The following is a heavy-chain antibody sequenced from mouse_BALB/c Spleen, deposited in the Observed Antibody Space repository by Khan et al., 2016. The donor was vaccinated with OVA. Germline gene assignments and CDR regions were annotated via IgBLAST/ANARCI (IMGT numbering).Heavy chain of an antibody. CDR2: INPDSNTI. CDR3: GRSGFYAMDY. CDR1: GFDFSRYW. Sequence: EVKLLESGGGLVQPGGSLKLSCAATGFDFSRYWMSWVRQAPGKGLEWIGEINPDSNTINYTPSLKDKFIISRDNAKNTLYLQMSKVRSEDTALYYCGRSGFYAMDYWGQGTSVTVSS. V-gene: IGHV4-1*02. D-gene: IGHD3-1*01. J-gene: IGHJ4*01.